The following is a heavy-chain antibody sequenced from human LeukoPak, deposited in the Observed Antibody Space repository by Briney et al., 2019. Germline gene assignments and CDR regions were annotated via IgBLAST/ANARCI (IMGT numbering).Heavy chain of an antibody. CDR2: IYYGGST. D-gene: IGHD4-17*01. V-gene: IGHV4-39*01. CDR3: ARRLASSSDTFDY. J-gene: IGHJ4*02. CDR1: GGSISTNSSY. Sequence: SETLSLTCTVSGGSISTNSSYWGWIRQPPGKGLEWIGSIYYGGSTFYNPSLKNRVTISADTSKNQFSLNLSSVTAADTAVYYCARRLASSSDTFDYWGQGTLVTVSS.